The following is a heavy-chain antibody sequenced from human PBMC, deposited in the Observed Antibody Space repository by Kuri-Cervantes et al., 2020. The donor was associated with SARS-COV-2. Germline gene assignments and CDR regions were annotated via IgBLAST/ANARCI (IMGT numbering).Heavy chain of an antibody. CDR3: ARGVEQQLAGSY. CDR1: GFTFSSYA. J-gene: IGHJ4*02. V-gene: IGHV3-30*01. CDR2: ISYDGSNK. Sequence: GESLKISCAASGFTFSSYAMHWVRQAPGKGLEWVAVISYDGSNKYYADSVKGRFTISRDNSKNTLYLQMNSLRAEDTAVYYCARGVEQQLAGSYWGQGTLVTVSS. D-gene: IGHD6-13*01.